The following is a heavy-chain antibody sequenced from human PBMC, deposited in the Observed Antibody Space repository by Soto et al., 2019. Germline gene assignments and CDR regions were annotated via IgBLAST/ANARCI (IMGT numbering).Heavy chain of an antibody. CDR1: GGSISSGGYY. J-gene: IGHJ6*02. Sequence: QVQLQESGPGLVKPSQTLSLTCTVSGGSISSGGYYWSWIRQHPGTGLEWIGYIYYSGSTYYNPSLKSRGTIAVDTSKNQFSLKLSSVTAADTAVDYCARAPFEVRGRMDVWGQGTTVTVS. V-gene: IGHV4-31*03. CDR3: ARAPFEVRGRMDV. D-gene: IGHD3-10*01. CDR2: IYYSGST.